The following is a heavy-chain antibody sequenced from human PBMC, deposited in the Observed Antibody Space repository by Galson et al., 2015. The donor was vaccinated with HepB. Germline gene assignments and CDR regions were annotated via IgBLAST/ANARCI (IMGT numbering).Heavy chain of an antibody. CDR1: GYTFISYG. Sequence: SVKVSCKASGYTFISYGISWVRQAPGQGLEWMGWISGDKNNTNYAQKLQGRVTMTTDTSTSTAYMELRSLRSDDTAVYYCARDRRDSSSWGHFQHWGQGTLVTVSS. V-gene: IGHV1-18*04. CDR2: ISGDKNNT. CDR3: ARDRRDSSSWGHFQH. J-gene: IGHJ1*01. D-gene: IGHD6-13*01.